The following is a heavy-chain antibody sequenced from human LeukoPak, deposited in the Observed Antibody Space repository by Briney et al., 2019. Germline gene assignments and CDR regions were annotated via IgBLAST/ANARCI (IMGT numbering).Heavy chain of an antibody. V-gene: IGHV3-23*01. CDR2: ISGSGGST. D-gene: IGHD3-3*01. CDR1: GFTFSSYA. Sequence: GGSLRLSCAASGFTFSSYAMSWVRQAPGKGLEWVSAISGSGGSTYYADSVKGRFTISRATAKNILSLQMDSLRAEDTAVYYCAKSRGPRVTIYGVDVFPPFDSWGQGALVSVSP. J-gene: IGHJ4*02. CDR3: AKSRGPRVTIYGVDVFPPFDS.